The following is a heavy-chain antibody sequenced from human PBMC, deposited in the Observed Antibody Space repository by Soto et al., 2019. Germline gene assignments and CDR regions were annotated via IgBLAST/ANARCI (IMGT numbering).Heavy chain of an antibody. J-gene: IGHJ2*01. Sequence: QVQLVQSGAEVKKPGASVKVSCKASGYTFTSYDINWVRQATGQGLEWMGWMNPNSGNTGYAQKFQGRVTMTRNTSISTAYIELSSLRSEDTAVYYCARGDKYCTNGVCYTDRSYWYFDLWGRGTLVTVSS. V-gene: IGHV1-8*01. CDR1: GYTFTSYD. CDR2: MNPNSGNT. D-gene: IGHD2-8*01. CDR3: ARGDKYCTNGVCYTDRSYWYFDL.